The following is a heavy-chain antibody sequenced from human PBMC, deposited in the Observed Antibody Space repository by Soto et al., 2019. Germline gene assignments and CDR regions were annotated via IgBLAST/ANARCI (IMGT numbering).Heavy chain of an antibody. CDR1: GFTFSNAW. D-gene: IGHD3-9*01. CDR3: STEIPGYRYFDY. J-gene: IGHJ4*02. CDR2: IKTTTDGGTT. V-gene: IGHV3-15*01. Sequence: PGGSLRLSCAAFGFTFSNAWLTLVRQAPGKGLEWVGHIKTTTDGGTTDYAAPVKGRFTILIDDSQITLYLQMDSLNTEDTAVYFCSTEIPGYRYFDYWGQGTLVTVSS.